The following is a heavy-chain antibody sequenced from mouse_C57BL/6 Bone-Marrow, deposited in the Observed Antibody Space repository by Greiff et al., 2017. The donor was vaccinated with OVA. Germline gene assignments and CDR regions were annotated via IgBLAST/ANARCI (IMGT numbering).Heavy chain of an antibody. Sequence: EVKLMESGGGLVQPGGSMKLSCVASGFTFSNYWMNWVRQSPEKGLEWVAQIRLKSDNYATHYAESVKGRFTISRDDSKSSVYLQMNNLRAEDTGIYYCTGSLRNYYGSLDYWGQGTTLTVSS. V-gene: IGHV6-3*01. CDR1: GFTFSNYW. CDR2: IRLKSDNYAT. CDR3: TGSLRNYYGSLDY. J-gene: IGHJ2*01. D-gene: IGHD1-1*01.